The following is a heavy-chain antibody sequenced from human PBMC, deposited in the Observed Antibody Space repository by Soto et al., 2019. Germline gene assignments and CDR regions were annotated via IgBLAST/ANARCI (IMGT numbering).Heavy chain of an antibody. CDR3: AKERGYRYGYDY. Sequence: QVQLVQSGAEVKRPGASVKVSCKASGYTFTSYGISWVRQAPGQGLEWMGCISAYNGNTNYAQKLQGRFTMNTDTSTRTAYMELRRLRSDDTAVYYCAKERGYRYGYDYWGQGPLVTVSS. CDR1: GYTFTSYG. V-gene: IGHV1-18*01. J-gene: IGHJ4*02. CDR2: ISAYNGNT. D-gene: IGHD5-18*01.